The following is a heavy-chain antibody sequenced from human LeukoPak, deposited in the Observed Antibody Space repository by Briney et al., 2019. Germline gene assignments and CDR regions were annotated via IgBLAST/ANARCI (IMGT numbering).Heavy chain of an antibody. J-gene: IGHJ6*02. V-gene: IGHV3-7*03. CDR3: ARNNGMDV. CDR2: VNRDGSET. CDR1: GLALSSHW. Sequence: GGSLRLSCAASGLALSSHWMTWVRQVPGRGPEWVANVNRDGSETYYLDSVKGRFTISRDNAKNSLYLQMNSLRAEDTALYHCARNNGMDVWGQGTTVIVSS.